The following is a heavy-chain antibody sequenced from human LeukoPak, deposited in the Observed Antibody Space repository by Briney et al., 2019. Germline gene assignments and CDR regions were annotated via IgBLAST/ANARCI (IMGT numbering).Heavy chain of an antibody. CDR2: INPSGGST. Sequence: ASVKVSCKASGYTFTSYYMHWVRQAPGQGLEWMGIINPSGGSTSYAQKFQGRVTMTSDTSTSTVYMELSSLRSEDTAVYYCATGSQPPYCSGGSCYSNWFDPWGQGTLVTVSS. CDR1: GYTFTSYY. V-gene: IGHV1-46*01. J-gene: IGHJ5*02. CDR3: ATGSQPPYCSGGSCYSNWFDP. D-gene: IGHD2-15*01.